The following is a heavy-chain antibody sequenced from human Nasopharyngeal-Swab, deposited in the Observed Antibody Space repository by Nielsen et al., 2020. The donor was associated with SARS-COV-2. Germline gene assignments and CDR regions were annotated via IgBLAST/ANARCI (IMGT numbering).Heavy chain of an antibody. CDR2: ISGSGGST. D-gene: IGHD3-22*01. V-gene: IGHV3-23*01. J-gene: IGHJ4*02. CDR1: GFTFSSYA. Sequence: GGSLRLSCAASGFTFSSYAMSWVRQAPEKGLEWVSAISGSGGSTYYADSVKGRFTISRDNSKNTLYLQMNSLRAEDTAVYYCAKDYGQGYDSSRYFDYWGQGTLVTVSS. CDR3: AKDYGQGYDSSRYFDY.